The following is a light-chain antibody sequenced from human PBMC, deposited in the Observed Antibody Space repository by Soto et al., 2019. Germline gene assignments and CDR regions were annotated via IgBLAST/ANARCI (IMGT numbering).Light chain of an antibody. CDR2: GAS. CDR1: RSLSTN. Sequence: EIVMTQSPATLSVSPGERATLSCRASRSLSTNLVWYQQRPGQAPRLLIYGASTRATGIPARFSGSGSGTEFTLTISSLQSEDFAVYYCQQYNNWPYTFGQGTKLEIK. J-gene: IGKJ2*01. CDR3: QQYNNWPYT. V-gene: IGKV3-15*01.